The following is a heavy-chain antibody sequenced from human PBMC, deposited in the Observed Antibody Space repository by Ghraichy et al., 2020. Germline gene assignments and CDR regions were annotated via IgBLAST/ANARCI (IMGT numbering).Heavy chain of an antibody. CDR2: INPNSGGT. CDR1: GYTFTGYY. D-gene: IGHD3-22*01. V-gene: IGHV1-2*02. Sequence: ASVKVSCKASGYTFTGYYMHWVRQAPGQGLEWMGWINPNSGGTNYAQKFQGRVTMTGDTSISTAYMELSRLRSDDTAVYYCAREAGTPYYYDSSGYTLDYWGQEPWSPSPQ. CDR3: AREAGTPYYYDSSGYTLDY. J-gene: IGHJ4*01.